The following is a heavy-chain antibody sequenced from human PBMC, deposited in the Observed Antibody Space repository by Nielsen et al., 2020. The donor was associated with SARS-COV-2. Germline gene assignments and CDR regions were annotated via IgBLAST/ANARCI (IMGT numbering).Heavy chain of an antibody. CDR2: IYYSGST. J-gene: IGHJ3*02. Sequence: GSLRLSCAVYGGSFSGYYWSWIRQPPGKGLEWIGSIYYSGSTYYNPSLKSRVTISVDTSKNQFSLKLSSVTAADTAVYYCARLPIRSTKAFDIWGQGTMVTVSS. CDR3: ARLPIRSTKAFDI. D-gene: IGHD2-2*01. V-gene: IGHV4-34*01. CDR1: GGSFSGYY.